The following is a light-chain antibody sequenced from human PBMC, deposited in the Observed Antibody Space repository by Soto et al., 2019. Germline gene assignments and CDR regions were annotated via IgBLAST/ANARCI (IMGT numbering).Light chain of an antibody. Sequence: DIVMTQSPDSLAVSLGERATINFKSSQSVLYSSNNKNYLAWYQQQLGQPPKLLIYWASSRESGVPDRFSGSGSGTDFTLTISSLQAEDVAVYYCQQYYSTPQTFGQGTKVEIK. CDR2: WAS. J-gene: IGKJ1*01. CDR1: QSVLYSSNNKNY. CDR3: QQYYSTPQT. V-gene: IGKV4-1*01.